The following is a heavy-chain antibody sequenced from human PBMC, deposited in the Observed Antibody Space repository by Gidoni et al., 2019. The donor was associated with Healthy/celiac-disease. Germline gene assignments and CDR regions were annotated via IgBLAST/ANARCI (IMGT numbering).Heavy chain of an antibody. J-gene: IGHJ4*02. CDR1: GFTFRSYA. D-gene: IGHD6-19*01. CDR2: ISYDGSNK. CDR3: ARDRGIAVAGTVLGY. Sequence: QVQLVESGGGVVQPGRSLRLSCAAYGFTFRSYAMHWVRQAPGKGLEWVAVISYDGSNKYYADSVKGRFTISRDNSKNTLYLQMNSLRAEDTAVYYCARDRGIAVAGTVLGYWGQGTLVTVSS. V-gene: IGHV3-30*01.